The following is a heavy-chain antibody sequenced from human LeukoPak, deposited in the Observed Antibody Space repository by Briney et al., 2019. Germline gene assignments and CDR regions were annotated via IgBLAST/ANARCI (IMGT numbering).Heavy chain of an antibody. D-gene: IGHD3-22*01. CDR2: IYYSGST. V-gene: IGHV4-59*01. CDR3: ARGVLGTYYYDSSGYGLDY. J-gene: IGHJ4*02. Sequence: SETLSLTCTVSGGSISSYYWSWIRQPPWKGLEWIGHIYYSGSTNYNPSLKSRVTISVDTSKNQFSLKLSSVTAADTAVYYCARGVLGTYYYDSSGYGLDYWGQGTLVTVSS. CDR1: GGSISSYY.